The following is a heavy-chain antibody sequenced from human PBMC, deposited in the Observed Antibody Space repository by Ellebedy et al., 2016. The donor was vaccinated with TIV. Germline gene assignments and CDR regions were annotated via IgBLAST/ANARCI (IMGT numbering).Heavy chain of an antibody. J-gene: IGHJ4*02. V-gene: IGHV4-4*07. CDR1: GGSIRNYY. D-gene: IGHD3-16*01. CDR2: VYTSGST. CDR3: ARTFGSPDYFDY. Sequence: SETLSLXCTVSGGSIRNYYWNWLRQPAGKGLEWIGHVYTSGSTNYSPSLKSRVTMSVDTSKNQFSLKLTSVTAADTAIYYCARTFGSPDYFDYWGQGNPVTVSS.